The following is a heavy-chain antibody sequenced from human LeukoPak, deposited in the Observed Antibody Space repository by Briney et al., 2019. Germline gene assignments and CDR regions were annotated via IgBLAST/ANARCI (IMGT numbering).Heavy chain of an antibody. CDR3: ARGLGDYYDSSGQIAF. CDR1: GGSFSGYY. Sequence: PSETLSLTCAVYGGSFSGYYWSWIRQPPGKGLEWIGEINYSGSTNYNPSLKSRVTISVDTSKNQFSLKLSSVTAADTAVYYCARGLGDYYDSSGQIAFWGQGTLVTVSS. J-gene: IGHJ4*02. D-gene: IGHD3-22*01. CDR2: INYSGST. V-gene: IGHV4-34*01.